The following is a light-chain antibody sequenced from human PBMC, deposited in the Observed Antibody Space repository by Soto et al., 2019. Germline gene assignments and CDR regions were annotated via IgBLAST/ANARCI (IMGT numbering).Light chain of an antibody. J-gene: IGKJ3*01. Sequence: ESVLTQSPGTLSLSPGERATLSCRASQSVYSNYLAWYQRKPVQAPRLLIYSASRRATGIPDRFSVSWSGTDFTITISRLEPEDSAVYYCKQYGRSPRVLFTFGPGTKVEI. CDR2: SAS. CDR3: KQYGRSPRVLFT. CDR1: QSVYSNY. V-gene: IGKV3-20*01.